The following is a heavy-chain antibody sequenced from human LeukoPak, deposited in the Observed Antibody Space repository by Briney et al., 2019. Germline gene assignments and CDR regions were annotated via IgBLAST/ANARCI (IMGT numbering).Heavy chain of an antibody. CDR1: GLTFSSYE. CDR3: AREGVTKADY. CDR2: ISSSGSTI. J-gene: IGHJ4*02. Sequence: PGGSLRLSCAASGLTFSSYEMNWVRQAPGKGLEWVSYISSSGSTIYYADSVKGRFTISRDNAKNTLYLQMNSLRAEDTAVYYCAREGVTKADYWGQGTLVTVSS. D-gene: IGHD3-10*01. V-gene: IGHV3-48*03.